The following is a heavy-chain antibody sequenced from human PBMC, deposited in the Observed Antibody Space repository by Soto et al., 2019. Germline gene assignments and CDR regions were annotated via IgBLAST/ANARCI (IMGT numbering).Heavy chain of an antibody. CDR1: GYSFTSYW. CDR3: ARIDRYCSSTSCYTFLALAPDNWFDP. D-gene: IGHD2-2*02. Sequence: GESLKISCKGSGYSFTSYWIGWVRQMPGKGLEWMGIIYPGDSDTRYSPSFQGQVTISADKSISTAYLQWSSLKASDTAMYYCARIDRYCSSTSCYTFLALAPDNWFDPWGQGTLVTVSS. J-gene: IGHJ5*02. V-gene: IGHV5-51*01. CDR2: IYPGDSDT.